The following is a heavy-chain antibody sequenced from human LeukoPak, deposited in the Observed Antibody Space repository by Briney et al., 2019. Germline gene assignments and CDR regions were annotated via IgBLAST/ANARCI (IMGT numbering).Heavy chain of an antibody. Sequence: PSETLSLTCTVSGASISSYYWNWIRQPPGKGLEWIGYIHYSGSTKYDPSLRSRVTISVDTPKKQYSLILSSVTAADTAVYYCARDTRSYDSSGYYHFDYWGQGTLVTVSS. J-gene: IGHJ4*02. V-gene: IGHV4-59*01. CDR1: GASISSYY. CDR3: ARDTRSYDSSGYYHFDY. CDR2: IHYSGST. D-gene: IGHD3-22*01.